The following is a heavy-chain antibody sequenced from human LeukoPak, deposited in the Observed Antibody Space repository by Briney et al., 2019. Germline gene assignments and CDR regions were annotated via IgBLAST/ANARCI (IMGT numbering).Heavy chain of an antibody. J-gene: IGHJ4*02. CDR1: GFTFSSYA. CDR3: AKDDGNYYDSSGYYSGTYYFDY. D-gene: IGHD3-22*01. V-gene: IGHV3-23*01. Sequence: GGSLRLSCAASGFTFSSYAMHWVRQAPGKGLEWVSAISGSGGSTYYADSVKGRFTISRDNSKNTLYLQMNSLRAEDTAVYYCAKDDGNYYDSSGYYSGTYYFDYWGQGTLVTVSS. CDR2: ISGSGGST.